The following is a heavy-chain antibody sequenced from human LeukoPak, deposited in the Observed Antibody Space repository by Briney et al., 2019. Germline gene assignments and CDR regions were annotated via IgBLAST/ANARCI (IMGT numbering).Heavy chain of an antibody. V-gene: IGHV3-53*01. Sequence: ETLSLTCAVSGGSISSSNWWSWIRQAPGKGLEWVSFIYSGGNTHYSDSVKGRFTISRDNSKNTLYLQMNSLRAEDTAVYYCARRAGDYSHPYDYWGQGTLVTVSS. CDR2: IYSGGNT. CDR1: GGSISSSNW. CDR3: ARRAGDYSHPYDY. D-gene: IGHD3-22*01. J-gene: IGHJ4*02.